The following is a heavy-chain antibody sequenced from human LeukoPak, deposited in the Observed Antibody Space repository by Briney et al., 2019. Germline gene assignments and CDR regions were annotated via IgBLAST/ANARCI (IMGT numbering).Heavy chain of an antibody. CDR3: ARHRSSSSSDWFDP. J-gene: IGHJ5*02. V-gene: IGHV5-51*01. Sequence: GESLKISCKGSGYSFTSCWIGWVRPMPGKGLEWMGIIYPGDSDTRYSPSFQGQVTISADKSISTAYLQWSSLKASDTAMYYCARHRSSSSSDWFDPWGQGTLVTVSS. CDR2: IYPGDSDT. D-gene: IGHD6-6*01. CDR1: GYSFTSCW.